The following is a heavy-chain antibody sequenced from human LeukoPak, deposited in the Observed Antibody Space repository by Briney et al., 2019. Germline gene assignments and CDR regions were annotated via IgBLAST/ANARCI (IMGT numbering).Heavy chain of an antibody. V-gene: IGHV1-2*02. CDR1: GFTFTTYY. CDR2: INPNSGGT. D-gene: IGHD3-10*01. J-gene: IGHJ5*02. Sequence: ASVKVSCKASGFTFTTYYMHWVRQAPGQGLEWMGWINPNSGGTNYAQKFQGRVTMTRDTSISTAYMELSRLRSDDTAVYYCARGQYYYGSGTDWFDPWGQGTLVTVSS. CDR3: ARGQYYYGSGTDWFDP.